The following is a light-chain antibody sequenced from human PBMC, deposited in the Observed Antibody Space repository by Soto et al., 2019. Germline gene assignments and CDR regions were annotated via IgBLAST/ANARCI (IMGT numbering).Light chain of an antibody. J-gene: IGKJ1*01. V-gene: IGKV3-20*01. CDR3: LQDYDYLWT. CDR1: QTVRNNY. Sequence: EFVLTQSPGTLSLSPGERATLSCRASQTVRNNYLAWYQQKPGQAPRLLIYDASSRATGIPDRFSGGGSGTEFTLTISSLQPDDFATYYCLQDYDYLWTFGQGTKVDIK. CDR2: DAS.